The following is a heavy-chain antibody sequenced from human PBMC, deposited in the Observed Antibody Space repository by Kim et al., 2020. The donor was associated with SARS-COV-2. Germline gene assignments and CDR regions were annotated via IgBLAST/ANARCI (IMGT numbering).Heavy chain of an antibody. CDR1: GFTFSSYG. D-gene: IGHD2-15*01. CDR3: AREGGALVAAPLDV. J-gene: IGHJ6*02. Sequence: GSLRLSCAASGFTFSSYGMHWVRQAPGKGLEWVAVIWYDGSNKYYADSVKGRFTISRDNSKNTLYLQMNSLRAEDTAVYYCAREGGALVAAPLDVWGQG. V-gene: IGHV3-33*01. CDR2: IWYDGSNK.